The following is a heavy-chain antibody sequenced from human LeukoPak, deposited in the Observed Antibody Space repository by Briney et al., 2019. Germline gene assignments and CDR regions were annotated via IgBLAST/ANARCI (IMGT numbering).Heavy chain of an antibody. CDR2: INHSGST. CDR1: GGSFSGYY. D-gene: IGHD6-13*01. Sequence: SETLSLTCAVYGGSFSGYYWSWIRQPPGKGLEWIGEINHSGSTNYNPSLKSRVTISVDTSKNQFSLKLSSVTAADTAVYYCARRSSSWHLYNWFDPWGQGTLVTVSS. J-gene: IGHJ5*02. CDR3: ARRSSSWHLYNWFDP. V-gene: IGHV4-34*01.